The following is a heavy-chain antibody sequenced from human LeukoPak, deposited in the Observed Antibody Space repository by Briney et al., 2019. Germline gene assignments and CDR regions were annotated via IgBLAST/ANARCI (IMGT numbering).Heavy chain of an antibody. Sequence: GGSLRLSCAASRFTFSNAWMSWVRQAPGKGLEWVGRIKSKTDGGTTDYAAPVRGRFTISRDDSKNTLYLQMNSLKTEDTAVYYCITVLAYYGSGNYFDYWGQGTLVTVSS. CDR1: RFTFSNAW. CDR2: IKSKTDGGTT. D-gene: IGHD3-10*01. J-gene: IGHJ4*02. V-gene: IGHV3-15*01. CDR3: ITVLAYYGSGNYFDY.